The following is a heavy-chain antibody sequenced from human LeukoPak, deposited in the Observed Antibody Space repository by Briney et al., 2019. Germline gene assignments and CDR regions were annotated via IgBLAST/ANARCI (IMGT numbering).Heavy chain of an antibody. D-gene: IGHD4-17*01. V-gene: IGHV3-21*04. J-gene: IGHJ4*02. CDR2: ISQGSSFI. Sequence: GGSLRLSCAASGFTFSSYGMNWVRQAPGKGLEWVSSISQGSSFIYYADSVKGRFTISRDNAKNSVFLQMNSLRAEDTAVYYCAKPADCGDYVPDFDYWGQGTLVTVSS. CDR1: GFTFSSYG. CDR3: AKPADCGDYVPDFDY.